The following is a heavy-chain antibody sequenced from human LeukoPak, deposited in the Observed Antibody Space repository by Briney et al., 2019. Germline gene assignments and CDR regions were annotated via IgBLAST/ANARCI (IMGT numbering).Heavy chain of an antibody. CDR1: GYTFTSYG. CDR2: ISAYNGNT. Sequence: ASVKVSCKASGYTFTSYGISWVRQAPGQGLEWMGWISAYNGNTNYAQKLQGRVTMTRDMSTSTVYMELSSLRSEDTAVYYCARDREGTYSSSWYYFDYWGQGTLVTVSS. J-gene: IGHJ4*02. CDR3: ARDREGTYSSSWYYFDY. V-gene: IGHV1-18*01. D-gene: IGHD6-13*01.